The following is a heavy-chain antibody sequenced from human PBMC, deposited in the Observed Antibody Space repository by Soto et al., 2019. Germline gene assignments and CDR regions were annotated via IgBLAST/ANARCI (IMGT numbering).Heavy chain of an antibody. Sequence: QVQLVQSGAEVKKPGASVKLSCKTSGYTFTSYGISWVRQAPGQGLEWMGWISAYNGNTNYAQNLQGRVTMTTDTYPSTAYMELRRLRSEDTAVYYCATSNCSGGSCDSSYFHYWGQGTLVTVSS. J-gene: IGHJ4*02. V-gene: IGHV1-18*01. CDR3: ATSNCSGGSCDSSYFHY. CDR1: GYTFTSYG. D-gene: IGHD2-15*01. CDR2: ISAYNGNT.